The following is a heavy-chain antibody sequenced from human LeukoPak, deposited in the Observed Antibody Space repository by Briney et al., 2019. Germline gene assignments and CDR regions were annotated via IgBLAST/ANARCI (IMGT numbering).Heavy chain of an antibody. V-gene: IGHV4-59*01. D-gene: IGHD3-22*01. CDR1: GGSISSYY. CDR2: IYYSGST. Sequence: SEILSLTCTVSGGSISSYYWSWIRQPPGKGLEWIGYIYYSGSTNYNPSLKSRVTISVDTSKNQFSLKLSSVTAADTAVYYCARGPYYYDSSGYYHYFDYWGQGTLVTVSS. J-gene: IGHJ4*02. CDR3: ARGPYYYDSSGYYHYFDY.